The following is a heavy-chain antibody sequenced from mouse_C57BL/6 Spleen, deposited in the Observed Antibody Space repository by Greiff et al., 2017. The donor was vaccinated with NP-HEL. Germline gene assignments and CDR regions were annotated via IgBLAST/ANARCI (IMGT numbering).Heavy chain of an antibody. J-gene: IGHJ3*01. CDR2: IWRGGST. CDR1: GFSLTSYG. D-gene: IGHD1-1*01. CDR3: AKMGYGSSLWFAY. V-gene: IGHV2-5*01. Sequence: VKLQESGPGLVQPSQSLSITCTVSGFSLTSYGVHWVRQSPGKGLEWLGVIWRGGSTDYNAAFMSRLSITKDNSKSQVFFKMNSLQADDTAIYYCAKMGYGSSLWFAYWGQGTLVTVSA.